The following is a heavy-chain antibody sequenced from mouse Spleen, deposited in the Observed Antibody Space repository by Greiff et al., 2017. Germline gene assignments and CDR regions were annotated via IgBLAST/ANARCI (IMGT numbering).Heavy chain of an antibody. CDR1: GFNIKDTY. CDR3: AFYYRYDWFAY. J-gene: IGHJ3*01. Sequence: VQLQQSGAELVKPGASVKLSCTASGFNIKDTYMHWVQQRPEQGLEWIGRIDPANGNTKYDPNFQGKATITADTSSNTAYLQLSSLTSEDTAVYYCAFYYRYDWFAYWGQGTLVTVSA. CDR2: IDPANGNT. V-gene: IGHV14-3*02. D-gene: IGHD2-14*01.